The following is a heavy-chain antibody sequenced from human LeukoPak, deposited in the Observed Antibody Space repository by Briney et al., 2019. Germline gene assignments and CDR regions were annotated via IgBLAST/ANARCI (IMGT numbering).Heavy chain of an antibody. Sequence: ASVKVSCKASGYTFTGYYMHWVRQAPGQGLEWMGWINPNSGGTNYAQKFQGRVTMTRDTSISTAYMELSRLRSDDTAVYYCARDRRPSFSSNDAFDIWGQGTMVTVSS. CDR1: GYTFTGYY. CDR3: ARDRRPSFSSNDAFDI. D-gene: IGHD6-6*01. V-gene: IGHV1-2*02. CDR2: INPNSGGT. J-gene: IGHJ3*02.